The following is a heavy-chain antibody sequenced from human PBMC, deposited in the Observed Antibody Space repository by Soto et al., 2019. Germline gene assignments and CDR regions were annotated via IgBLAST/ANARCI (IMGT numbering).Heavy chain of an antibody. CDR2: INHSGST. CDR3: ARGYRQTPIY. D-gene: IGHD2-15*01. CDR1: GGSFSGYY. J-gene: IGHJ4*02. Sequence: QVQLQQWGAGLLKPSETLSLTCAVYGGSFSGYYWSWIRQPPGKGPEWIGEINHSGSTNYSPSLKSRVTISVDTSKNQFSLKLSSVTAADTAVYYCARGYRQTPIYWGQGTLVTASS. V-gene: IGHV4-34*01.